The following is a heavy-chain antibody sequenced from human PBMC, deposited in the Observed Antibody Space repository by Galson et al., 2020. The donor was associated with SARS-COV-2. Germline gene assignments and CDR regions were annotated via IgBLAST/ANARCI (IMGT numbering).Heavy chain of an antibody. CDR1: GYTFTDYY. CDR2: IKPNSGGT. V-gene: IGHV1-2*02. CDR3: ARGDGLGYSGYDFPNFDY. D-gene: IGHD5-12*01. J-gene: IGHJ4*01. Sequence: ASVKVSCKASGYTFTDYYIHWVRQAPGQGLEWVGLIKPNSGGTNYAQKFHGRVTMTSDTSISTAYMDLNSLRSDDTAVYYCARGDGLGYSGYDFPNFDYWGQGTLVTVSS.